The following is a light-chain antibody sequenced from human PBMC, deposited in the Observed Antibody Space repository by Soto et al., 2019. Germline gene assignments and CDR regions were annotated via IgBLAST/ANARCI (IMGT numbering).Light chain of an antibody. CDR2: GAS. V-gene: IGKV3-15*01. CDR3: QQYNNWPLT. J-gene: IGKJ4*01. Sequence: EIVMTQCPATLSVSPGERATRSCRASQSVSSNLAWYQQKPGQAPRLLIYGASTRATGIPARFSGSGSGTEFTLTISSLQSEDFAVYYCQQYNNWPLTFGGGTKVDIK. CDR1: QSVSSN.